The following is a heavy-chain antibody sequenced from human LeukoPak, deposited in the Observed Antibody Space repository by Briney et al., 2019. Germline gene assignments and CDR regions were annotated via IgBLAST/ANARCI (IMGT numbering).Heavy chain of an antibody. J-gene: IGHJ4*02. CDR2: INPNSGST. CDR3: ARQVVPAAIFDY. V-gene: IGHV1-2*02. Sequence: ASVKVSCKASGYTFTGYYMHWVRQAPGQGLEWMGWINPNSGSTNYAQKFQGRVTMTRDTSISTAYMELSRLRSDDTAVYYCARQVVPAAIFDYWGQGTLVTVSS. D-gene: IGHD2-2*01. CDR1: GYTFTGYY.